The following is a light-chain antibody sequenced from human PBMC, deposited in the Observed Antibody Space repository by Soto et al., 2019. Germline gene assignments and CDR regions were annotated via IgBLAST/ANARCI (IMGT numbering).Light chain of an antibody. CDR3: SSYTSSSTVV. CDR1: SSDVGGYNY. CDR2: DVS. V-gene: IGLV2-14*01. J-gene: IGLJ2*01. Sequence: QSALTQPASVSGSPGQSITISCTGTSSDVGGYNYVSWYQQHPGKAPKLMIYDVSNRPSGLSNRFSGSKSGNTASPTISGLQAEDEADYYCSSYTSSSTVVFGGGTKVTVL.